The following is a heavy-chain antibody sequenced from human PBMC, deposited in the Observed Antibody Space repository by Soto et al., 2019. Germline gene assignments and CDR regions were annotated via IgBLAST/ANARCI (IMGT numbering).Heavy chain of an antibody. CDR2: IYYSGST. D-gene: IGHD6-19*01. CDR1: GGSVSSGSYY. CDR3: ASYRSGWYAVSY. V-gene: IGHV4-61*01. Sequence: QVQLQESGPGLVKPSETLSLTCTVSGGSVSSGSYYWSWIRQPPGKGLEWIGYIYYSGSTNYNPALKSRVTISVDTSKNQFSLKLSSVTAADTAVYYGASYRSGWYAVSYWGQGTQVTVAS. J-gene: IGHJ4*02.